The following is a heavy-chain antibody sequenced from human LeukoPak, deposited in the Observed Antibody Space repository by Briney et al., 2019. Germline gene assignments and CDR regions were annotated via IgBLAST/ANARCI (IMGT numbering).Heavy chain of an antibody. CDR3: ARRVGNYGGKRIEYYFDY. V-gene: IGHV3-7*01. CDR1: GFTFSSYW. J-gene: IGHJ4*02. CDR2: IKQDGSEK. Sequence: GGSLRLSCAASGFTFSSYWMNWARQAPGKGLEWVANIKQDGSEKYYADSVKGRFTISRDNAKNSLYLQMSSLRAEDTAVYYCARRVGNYGGKRIEYYFDYWGQGTLVTVSS. D-gene: IGHD4-11*01.